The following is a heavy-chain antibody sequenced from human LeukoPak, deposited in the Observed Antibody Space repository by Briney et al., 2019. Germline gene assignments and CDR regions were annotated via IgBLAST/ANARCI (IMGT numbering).Heavy chain of an antibody. J-gene: IGHJ4*02. CDR3: ARGGEIWLHFDY. D-gene: IGHD5-18*01. V-gene: IGHV4-31*03. CDR1: GGSISSGGDY. Sequence: SQTLSLTCTVSGGSISSGGDYWSWIRQHPGKGLEWIGYVYYSGSTYYNPSLKSRVTISVDTSKNQFSLKLSSVTAADTAVYYCARGGEIWLHFDYWGQGTLVTVSS. CDR2: VYYSGST.